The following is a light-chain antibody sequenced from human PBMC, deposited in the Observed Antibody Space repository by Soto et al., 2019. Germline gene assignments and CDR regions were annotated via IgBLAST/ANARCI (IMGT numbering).Light chain of an antibody. Sequence: QSVLTQPASVSGSPGQSITISCTGTISDVGGYDYVSWYQQHPDKAPKLMIYDVSNRPSGVSNRFSGSKSGDTASLTISGLQADDEADYYCSSYTTSSTYVFGTGTKAPS. V-gene: IGLV2-14*01. J-gene: IGLJ1*01. CDR2: DVS. CDR3: SSYTTSSTYV. CDR1: ISDVGGYDY.